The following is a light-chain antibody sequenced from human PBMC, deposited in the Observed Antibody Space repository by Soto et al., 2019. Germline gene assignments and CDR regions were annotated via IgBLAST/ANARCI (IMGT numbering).Light chain of an antibody. V-gene: IGLV2-23*01. CDR2: EGI. CDR1: SSDVGSYNL. J-gene: IGLJ1*01. Sequence: QSALTQPASVSGSPGQSITISCTGTSSDVGSYNLVSWYQQHPGKAPKLMIYEGIKRPSGVSNRFSGSTSGSTASLTISGLHAEDEADYYCCSYVGVSLVFGTGTKVTVL. CDR3: CSYVGVSLV.